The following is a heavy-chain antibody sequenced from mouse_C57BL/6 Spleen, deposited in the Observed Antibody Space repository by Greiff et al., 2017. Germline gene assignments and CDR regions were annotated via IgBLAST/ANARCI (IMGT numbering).Heavy chain of an antibody. Sequence: QVQLQQSGAELVRPGASVTLSCKASGYTFTDYEMHWVKQTPVHGLEWIGAIDPETGGTAYNQKFKGKAILAADKSSSTAYMELRSLTSEDSAVYYCTRSWDAFDYWGQGTTLTVSS. CDR2: IDPETGGT. D-gene: IGHD4-1*01. CDR1: GYTFTDYE. V-gene: IGHV1-15*01. J-gene: IGHJ2*01. CDR3: TRSWDAFDY.